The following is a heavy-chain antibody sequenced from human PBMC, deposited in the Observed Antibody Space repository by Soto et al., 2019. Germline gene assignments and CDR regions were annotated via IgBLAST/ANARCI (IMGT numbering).Heavy chain of an antibody. CDR1: GGNISSASYY. Sequence: PSETMSLTCTVAGGNISSASYYWGWINKPPGKGLEWIGSIYYSGSTYYNPSLKSRVTISVDTSKNQFSLKLSSVTAADTAVYYCARPGNYGSGSYLYYLDYWGQGTLVTVSS. CDR2: IYYSGST. D-gene: IGHD3-10*01. J-gene: IGHJ4*02. CDR3: ARPGNYGSGSYLYYLDY. V-gene: IGHV4-39*01.